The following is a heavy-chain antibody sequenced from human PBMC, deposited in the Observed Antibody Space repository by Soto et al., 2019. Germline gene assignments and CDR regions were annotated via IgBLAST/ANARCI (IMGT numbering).Heavy chain of an antibody. D-gene: IGHD2-2*01. J-gene: IGHJ2*01. CDR2: ISGAGDKT. CDR3: ARKVLGSTSRPDWWYFDL. V-gene: IGHV3-23*01. Sequence: EVQLLESGGGLVQPGGSLRLSCVGSGFTFINYAMNWVLQTPGKGLVWVSTISGAGDKTFDADTVKGRFTISRDNSKNAVNLQMNSLRADDTAVYYCARKVLGSTSRPDWWYFDLWGRGTLVTVSS. CDR1: GFTFINYA.